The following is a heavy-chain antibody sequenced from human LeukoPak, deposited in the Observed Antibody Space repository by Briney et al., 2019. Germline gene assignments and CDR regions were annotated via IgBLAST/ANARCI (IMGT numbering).Heavy chain of an antibody. D-gene: IGHD5-18*01. CDR1: GFTFSSYA. CDR3: AKPRGYSYAADY. Sequence: GASLRLSCAASGFTFSSYAMSWGRQAPGEGVEWVSAISGSGGSTYYADSVKGLFTVSRDNSKNSLYLQINRLTPEDTAVYYCAKPRGYSYAADYWGQGTLVTVSS. CDR2: ISGSGGST. V-gene: IGHV3-23*01. J-gene: IGHJ4*02.